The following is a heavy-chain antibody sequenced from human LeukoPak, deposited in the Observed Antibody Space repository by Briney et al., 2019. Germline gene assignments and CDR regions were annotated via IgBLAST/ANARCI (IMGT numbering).Heavy chain of an antibody. CDR2: ISACNGNT. CDR3: ARDRQQGTMVRGVILFDY. V-gene: IGHV1-18*01. Sequence: ASVKVSCKASGYTFTSYGISWVRQAPGQGLEWMGWISACNGNTNYAQKLQGRVTMTTDTSTSTAYMELRSLRSDDTAVYYCARDRQQGTMVRGVILFDYWGQGTLVTVSS. J-gene: IGHJ4*02. D-gene: IGHD3-10*01. CDR1: GYTFTSYG.